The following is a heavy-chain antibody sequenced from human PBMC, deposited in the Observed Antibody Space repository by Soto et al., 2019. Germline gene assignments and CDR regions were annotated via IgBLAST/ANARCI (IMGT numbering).Heavy chain of an antibody. J-gene: IGHJ4*02. CDR3: ARSSYYYGSGSYYLDY. D-gene: IGHD3-10*01. Sequence: SETLSLTCAVYGGSFSGYYWSWIRQPPRKGLEWIGEINHSGSTNYNPSLKSRVTISVDTSKNQFSLKLSSVTAADTAVYYCARSSYYYGSGSYYLDYWGQGTLVTVSS. CDR2: INHSGST. V-gene: IGHV4-34*01. CDR1: GGSFSGYY.